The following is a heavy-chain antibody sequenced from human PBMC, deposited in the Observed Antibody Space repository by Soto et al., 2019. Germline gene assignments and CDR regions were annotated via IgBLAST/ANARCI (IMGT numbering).Heavy chain of an antibody. D-gene: IGHD2-15*01. CDR3: AIAGCDGGRCYTLVGLRYGMDV. V-gene: IGHV3-30-3*01. CDR2: ISYDGNNK. Sequence: QVQLVESGGGVVQPGRSLRLSCAASGFTFSSYVMHWVRQAPGKGLEWVAVISYDGNNKYYADSVKGRFTISRDNSKXTXXXQXXSPRAEDTAVYYCAIAGCDGGRCYTLVGLRYGMDVWGQGTTVTVSS. J-gene: IGHJ6*02. CDR1: GFTFSSYV.